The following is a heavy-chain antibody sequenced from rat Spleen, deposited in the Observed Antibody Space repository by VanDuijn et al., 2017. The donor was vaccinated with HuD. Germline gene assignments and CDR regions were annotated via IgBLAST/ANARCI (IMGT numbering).Heavy chain of an antibody. J-gene: IGHJ2*01. CDR2: ISYDGGST. CDR3: TRHRNYGGIPFDF. CDR1: GFTFNNYY. Sequence: EVQLVESDGGLVQPGRSLKLSCAASGFTFNNYYMAWVRQAPTKGLEWVATISYDGGSTYYRDSVEGRFTISRVNAKNTLYLQMDSLRSEDTATYYCTRHRNYGGIPFDFWGQGVMVTVSS. D-gene: IGHD1-11*01. V-gene: IGHV5-29*01.